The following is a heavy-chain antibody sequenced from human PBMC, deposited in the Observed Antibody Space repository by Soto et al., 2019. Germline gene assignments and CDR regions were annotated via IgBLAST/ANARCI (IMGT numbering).Heavy chain of an antibody. CDR3: AHKGPEDWPLDY. CDR1: GFSLSTSGVD. CDR2: IYWDDSM. J-gene: IGHJ4*02. Sequence: QITLKESGPTLVRPTQTLTLTCAFSGFSLSTSGVDVGWIRQPPGKALEWLAVIYWDDSMHYSPSLRSRLTITKDTSKNQVVLTMTNMDPMDTGTYYCAHKGPEDWPLDYWGQGTLVTVSS. V-gene: IGHV2-5*02. D-gene: IGHD3-9*01.